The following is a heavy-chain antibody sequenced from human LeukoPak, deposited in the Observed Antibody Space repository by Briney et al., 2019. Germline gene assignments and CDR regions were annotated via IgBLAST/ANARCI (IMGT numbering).Heavy chain of an antibody. J-gene: IGHJ4*02. D-gene: IGHD4/OR15-4a*01. CDR1: GFTFSSYE. CDR2: ISSSGSTI. V-gene: IGHV3-48*03. CDR3: ARRAGAYSHPYGY. Sequence: GGSLRLSCAASGFTFSSYEMNWVRQAPGKGLEWVSYISSSGSTIYYADSVKRRFTISRNNAKNSLYLQMNSLRAEDTAVYYCARRAGAYSHPYGYWGQGTLVTVSS.